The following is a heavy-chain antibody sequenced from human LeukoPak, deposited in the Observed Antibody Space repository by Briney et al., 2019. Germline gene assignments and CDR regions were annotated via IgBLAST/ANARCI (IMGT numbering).Heavy chain of an antibody. CDR1: GYSISSGHY. CDR3: ARGIQLWFDY. D-gene: IGHD5-18*01. Sequence: SETLSLTCAVSGYSISSGHYWGWIRQPPGKGLEWIGNIYHSGSTYYNPSLKSRVTISVDTSKNQFSLKLSSVTAADTAVYYCARGIQLWFDYWSQGTLASVSS. J-gene: IGHJ4*02. CDR2: IYHSGST. V-gene: IGHV4-38-2*01.